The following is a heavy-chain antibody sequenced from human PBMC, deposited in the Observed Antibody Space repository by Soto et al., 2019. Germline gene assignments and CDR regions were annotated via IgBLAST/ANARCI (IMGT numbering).Heavy chain of an antibody. V-gene: IGHV4-30-4*01. D-gene: IGHD4-17*01. CDR2: IYYSGST. J-gene: IGHJ6*02. CDR3: ARSYDYVFDYYGMDV. CDR1: GGSISSGDYY. Sequence: QVQLQESGPGLVKPSQTLSLTCTVSGGSISSGDYYWSWIRQPPGKGLEWIGYIYYSGSTYYNPSLKSRVTISVDTSKHQVSLKLSPVTAADTAVYYCARSYDYVFDYYGMDVWGQGTTVTVSS.